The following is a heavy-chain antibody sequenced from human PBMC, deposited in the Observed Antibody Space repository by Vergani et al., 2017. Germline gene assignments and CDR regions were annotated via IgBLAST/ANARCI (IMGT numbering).Heavy chain of an antibody. CDR1: GGSISSSSYY. Sequence: QLQLQESGPGLVKPSETLSLTCTVSGGSISSSSYYWGWIRQPPGKGLEWIGSIYYSGSTYYNPSLKSRVTISVDTSKNQFSLKLSSVTAADTAVYYCARLSAVVGSSGYYYYYGMDVWGQGTTVTVSS. V-gene: IGHV4-39*01. D-gene: IGHD1-26*01. CDR2: IYYSGST. CDR3: ARLSAVVGSSGYYYYYGMDV. J-gene: IGHJ6*02.